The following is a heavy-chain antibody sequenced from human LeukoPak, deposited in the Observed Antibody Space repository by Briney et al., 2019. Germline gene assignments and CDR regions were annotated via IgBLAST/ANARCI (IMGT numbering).Heavy chain of an antibody. CDR1: SGSFTGYF. Sequence: SETLSLTCAVYSGSFTGYFWSWIRQPPGKGLEWIGEINHSGSTNYNPSLKSRVTISVDTSKNQFSLKLTSVTAADTAVYYCARDIYDSSGLDAFDIWGQGTMVTVSS. CDR2: INHSGST. D-gene: IGHD3-22*01. J-gene: IGHJ3*02. CDR3: ARDIYDSSGLDAFDI. V-gene: IGHV4-34*01.